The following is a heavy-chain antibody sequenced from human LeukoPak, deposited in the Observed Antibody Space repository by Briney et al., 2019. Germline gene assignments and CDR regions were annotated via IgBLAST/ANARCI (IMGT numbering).Heavy chain of an antibody. CDR2: IHHSGRT. CDR1: NYSISSDYY. CDR3: ARQGRISMIVVLIEDAFDI. Sequence: SETLSLTCTVSNYSISSDYYWGWIRQPPGKGLEWIGSIHHSGRTYYNPSLKSRVTISVDTSKNQFSLKLSSVTAADTAVYYCARQGRISMIVVLIEDAFDIWGQGTMVTVSS. J-gene: IGHJ3*02. V-gene: IGHV4-38-2*02. D-gene: IGHD3-22*01.